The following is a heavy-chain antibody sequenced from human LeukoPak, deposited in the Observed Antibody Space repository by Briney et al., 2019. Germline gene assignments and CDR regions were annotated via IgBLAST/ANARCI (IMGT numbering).Heavy chain of an antibody. J-gene: IGHJ5*02. CDR1: GYSFPNYW. D-gene: IGHD2-2*02. CDR3: ARGPYAYTSSATLGSYNWFDP. Sequence: EPGESLKISCKGSGYSFPNYWIGWVRQMPGKGLEWMGIIYPGDSHTRYSPSFQDQVTISVDKSISTAYLQWSSLKASDTAMYYCARGPYAYTSSATLGSYNWFDPWGQGSLVTVSS. CDR2: IYPGDSHT. V-gene: IGHV5-51*03.